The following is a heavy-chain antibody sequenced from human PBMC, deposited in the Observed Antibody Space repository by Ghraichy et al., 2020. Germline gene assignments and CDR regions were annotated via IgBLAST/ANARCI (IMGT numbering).Heavy chain of an antibody. CDR3: ARPRYCSSTSCYSRYYYYGMDV. Sequence: SVKVSCKASGGTFSSYAISWVRQAPGQGLEWMGGIIPIFGTANYAQKFQGRVTITADESTSTAYMELSSLRSEDTAVYYCARPRYCSSTSCYSRYYYYGMDVWGQGTTVTVSS. CDR1: GGTFSSYA. CDR2: IIPIFGTA. V-gene: IGHV1-69*13. D-gene: IGHD2-2*01. J-gene: IGHJ6*02.